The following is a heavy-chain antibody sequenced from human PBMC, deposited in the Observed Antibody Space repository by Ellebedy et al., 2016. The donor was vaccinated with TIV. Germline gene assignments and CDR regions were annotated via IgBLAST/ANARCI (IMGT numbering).Heavy chain of an antibody. D-gene: IGHD1-26*01. CDR3: GKDGSLVGTNRMDV. CDR2: ISGSGGST. J-gene: IGHJ6*03. Sequence: GGSLRLSXAASGITFSSSAMNWVRQAPGKGLEWVSGISGSGGSTYNADSVKGRFTISRDNSKNTLYLQMNSLRVEDTAVYYCGKDGSLVGTNRMDVWGKGTTVIVSS. CDR1: GITFSSSA. V-gene: IGHV3-23*01.